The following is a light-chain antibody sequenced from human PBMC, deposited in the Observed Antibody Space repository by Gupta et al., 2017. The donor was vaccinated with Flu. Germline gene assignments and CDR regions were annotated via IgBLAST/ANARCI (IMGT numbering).Light chain of an antibody. CDR1: SSNIGSNY. Sequence: QSVLPQTPSASGTPGARVPISCSGSSSNIGSNYVYWYQQLPGTAPKLLIYRNNQRPSGVPDRFSGSKSGTSASLAISGLRSEDEADYYCAAWDDSLSGRVFGGGTKLTVL. CDR3: AAWDDSLSGRV. V-gene: IGLV1-47*01. CDR2: RNN. J-gene: IGLJ3*02.